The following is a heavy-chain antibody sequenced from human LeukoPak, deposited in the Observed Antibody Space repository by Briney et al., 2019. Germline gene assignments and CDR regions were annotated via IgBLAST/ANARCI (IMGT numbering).Heavy chain of an antibody. CDR3: ASTRIVSYVRLFDS. V-gene: IGHV3-53*01. J-gene: IGHJ4*02. D-gene: IGHD3-22*01. CDR2: IYSGGST. Sequence: GGSLRLSCAASGFIVSNNYMSWVRQAPGKGLEWVSVIYSGGSTNYADSVKGRFTISRDDSKNTLHLQMNSLRAEDTAVYYCASTRIVSYVRLFDSWGQGTLVTVSS. CDR1: GFIVSNNY.